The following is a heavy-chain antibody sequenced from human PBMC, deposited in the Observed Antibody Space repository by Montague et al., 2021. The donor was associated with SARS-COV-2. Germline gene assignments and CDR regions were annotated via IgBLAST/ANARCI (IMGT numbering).Heavy chain of an antibody. D-gene: IGHD3-10*01. CDR1: GFTFSNYA. V-gene: IGHV3-30-3*01. J-gene: IGHJ6*02. CDR2: ITYDGSNK. CDR3: ARDREINMVRGAPLYGMDV. Sequence: SLRLSCAASGFTFSNYAMHWVRQAPGKGLEWVAVITYDGSNKYYADSVKGRFTISRDNSKNTLYLQMNSLRAEDTAVYYCARDREINMVRGAPLYGMDVWGQGTTVTVSS.